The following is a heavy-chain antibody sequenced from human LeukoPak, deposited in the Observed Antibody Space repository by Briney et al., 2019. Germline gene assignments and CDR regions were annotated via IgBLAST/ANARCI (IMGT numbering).Heavy chain of an antibody. CDR2: INPNSGGT. J-gene: IGHJ4*02. Sequence: ASVKVSCKASGYTFTDYYMYWVRQTPGQGLEWMGWINPNSGGTNYAQKFQGRVTMTRDTSITTAYTELSRLTFDDTAVYYCARDHLTVIEGPGNWGQGTLVTVSS. CDR1: GYTFTDYY. V-gene: IGHV1-2*02. D-gene: IGHD3-16*02. CDR3: ARDHLTVIEGPGN.